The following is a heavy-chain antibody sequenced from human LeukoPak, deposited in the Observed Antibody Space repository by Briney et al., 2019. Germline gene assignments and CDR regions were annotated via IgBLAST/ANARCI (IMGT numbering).Heavy chain of an antibody. CDR3: ARDIPWRGILTGYSTG. Sequence: PSETLSLTCTVSGGSISSSSYYWGWIRQPPGKGLEWIGSIYYSGSTYYNPSLKSRVTISVDTSKNQFSLKLSSVTAADTAVYYCARDIPWRGILTGYSTGWGQGTLVTVSS. D-gene: IGHD3-9*01. CDR1: GGSISSSSYY. J-gene: IGHJ4*02. CDR2: IYYSGST. V-gene: IGHV4-39*07.